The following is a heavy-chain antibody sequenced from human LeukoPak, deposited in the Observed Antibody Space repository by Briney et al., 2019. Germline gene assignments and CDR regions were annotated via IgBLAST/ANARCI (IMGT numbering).Heavy chain of an antibody. CDR3: ARSLTGGPYDAFDI. CDR1: GYIFTGYY. Sequence: ASVKVSCKASGYIFTGYYMHWVRQAPGQGLEWMGWINPNSGGTNYAQKFQGRVTMTRDTSISTAYMELSRLKSDDTAVYYCARSLTGGPYDAFDIWGQGTMVTVSS. J-gene: IGHJ3*02. CDR2: INPNSGGT. D-gene: IGHD3-9*01. V-gene: IGHV1-2*02.